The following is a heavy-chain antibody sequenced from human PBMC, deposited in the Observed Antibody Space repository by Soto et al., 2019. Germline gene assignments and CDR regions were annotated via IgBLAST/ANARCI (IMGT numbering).Heavy chain of an antibody. CDR1: GFTFSSYA. CDR3: ASSTTVTPSWSDP. Sequence: EVQLLESGGGLVQPGGSLRLSCAASGFTFSSYAMSWVRQAPGKGLEWVSTIIGSDGSTYYADSVKGRFTISRDNSKNTLYLQMNSMRADDTAVYYCASSTTVTPSWSDPLGQGTLVTVFS. V-gene: IGHV3-23*01. J-gene: IGHJ5*02. D-gene: IGHD4-4*01. CDR2: IIGSDGST.